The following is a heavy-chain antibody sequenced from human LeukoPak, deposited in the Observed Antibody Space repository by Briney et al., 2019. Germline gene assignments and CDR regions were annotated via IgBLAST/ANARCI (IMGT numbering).Heavy chain of an antibody. J-gene: IGHJ4*02. D-gene: IGHD3-22*01. CDR1: GGSISSSSYY. Sequence: SETLSLTCTVSGGSISSSSYYWGWIRQPPGKGLEWIGSIYYSGSTYYNPSLKSRVTISVDTSKNQFSLKLSSVTAADTAVYYCARVSYYDSSGYYYMPTFDYWGQGTLVTVSS. CDR2: IYYSGST. CDR3: ARVSYYDSSGYYYMPTFDY. V-gene: IGHV4-39*07.